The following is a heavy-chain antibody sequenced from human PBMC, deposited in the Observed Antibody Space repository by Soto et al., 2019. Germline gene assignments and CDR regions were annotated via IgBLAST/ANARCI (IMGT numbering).Heavy chain of an antibody. J-gene: IGHJ6*03. Sequence: PGGSLRLSCAASGFTFTTYGMHWVRQAPGKGLEWVAVIWFDGTNKYHADSVKGRFSVSRDKSKNTLYLQMNSLRAEDSAVYYCAIDGTSDYDFWSGSSYYYMDVWGKGTTVTVSS. CDR2: IWFDGTNK. V-gene: IGHV3-33*01. CDR3: AIDGTSDYDFWSGSSYYYMDV. CDR1: GFTFTTYG. D-gene: IGHD3-3*01.